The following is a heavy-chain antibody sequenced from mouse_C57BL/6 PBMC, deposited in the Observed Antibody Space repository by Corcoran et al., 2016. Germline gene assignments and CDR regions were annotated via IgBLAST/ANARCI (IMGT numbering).Heavy chain of an antibody. CDR1: GYTFTTYG. CDR3: ARDSNWYSDV. Sequence: QIQLVQSGPELKKPGETVKISCKASGYTFTTYGMSWVKQAPGKGLKWMGWINTYSGVPTSADDFKGRFAFSLETSASTAFLQINNLENEDTATYFCARDSNWYSDVWGTGTTVTVSS. J-gene: IGHJ1*03. V-gene: IGHV9-3*01. CDR2: INTYSGVP. D-gene: IGHD2-5*01.